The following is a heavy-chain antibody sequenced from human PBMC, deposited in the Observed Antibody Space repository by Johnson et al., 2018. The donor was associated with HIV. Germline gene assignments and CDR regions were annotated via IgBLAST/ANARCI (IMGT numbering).Heavy chain of an antibody. CDR1: GFTFSSYG. CDR3: AKDPMVATPANALDS. CDR2: IWYDGSNK. Sequence: QVQLVESGGGVVQPGRSLRLSCAASGFTFSSYGMHWVRQAPGKGLEWVAVIWYDGSNKYYADSVKGRFTISRDNSKNTLYLQMNSLRAEDTAVYYCAKDPMVATPANALDSWGQGTMVTVSS. V-gene: IGHV3-33*06. J-gene: IGHJ3*02. D-gene: IGHD5-12*01.